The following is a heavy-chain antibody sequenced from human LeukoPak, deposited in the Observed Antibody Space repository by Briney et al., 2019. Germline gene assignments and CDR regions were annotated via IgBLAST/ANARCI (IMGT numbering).Heavy chain of an antibody. Sequence: PGGSLRLSCAASGFTFSNYGMHWVRQAPGKGLEWVAAIWPDGINKDYADSVKGRFTISRDSAKNSLYLQMNSLRAEDMALYYCAKGSMSSSGWYDYWGQGTLVTVSS. V-gene: IGHV3-33*03. CDR2: IWPDGINK. CDR1: GFTFSNYG. CDR3: AKGSMSSSGWYDY. D-gene: IGHD6-19*01. J-gene: IGHJ4*02.